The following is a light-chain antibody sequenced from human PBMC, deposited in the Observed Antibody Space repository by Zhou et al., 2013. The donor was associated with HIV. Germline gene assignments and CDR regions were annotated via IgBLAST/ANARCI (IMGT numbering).Light chain of an antibody. CDR2: DSN. CDR1: NIGFKS. Sequence: SYVLTQPPSVSVAPGQTARITCGGDNIGFKSVHWYQKKAGQAPVLVVYDSNYRRSGIPERVSGSKSGNTATLTINTVEAGDEADYYCQVWDSVSDHPGVFGTGTKVIVL. CDR3: QVWDSVSDHPGV. V-gene: IGLV3-21*02. J-gene: IGLJ1*01.